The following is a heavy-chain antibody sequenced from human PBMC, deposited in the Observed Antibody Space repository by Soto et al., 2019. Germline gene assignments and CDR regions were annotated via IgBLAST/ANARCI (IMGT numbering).Heavy chain of an antibody. Sequence: EVQLLESGGGLVQPGGSLRLSCAASEFTFSNYVMSWVRQAPGKGLETVSSISGSGGNTYYADSVKGRFTISRDNSKNTLYVQMNSLRAEDTAIYYCVREGSGSRGSFDVWGRGTMVTVS. V-gene: IGHV3-23*01. CDR1: EFTFSNYV. J-gene: IGHJ3*01. D-gene: IGHD6-19*01. CDR2: ISGSGGNT. CDR3: VREGSGSRGSFDV.